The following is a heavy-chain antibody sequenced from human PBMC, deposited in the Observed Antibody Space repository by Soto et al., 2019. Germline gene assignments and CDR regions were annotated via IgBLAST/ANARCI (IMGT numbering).Heavy chain of an antibody. CDR3: ARDSEDIVVVVAAKAFDY. J-gene: IGHJ4*02. D-gene: IGHD2-15*01. CDR2: ISSSSSYI. Sequence: GGSLRLSCAASGFTFSSYSMNWVRQAPGKGLEWVSSISSSSSYIYYADSVKGRFTISRDNAKNSLYLQMNSLRAEDTAVYYCARDSEDIVVVVAAKAFDYWGQGTLVTVSS. CDR1: GFTFSSYS. V-gene: IGHV3-21*01.